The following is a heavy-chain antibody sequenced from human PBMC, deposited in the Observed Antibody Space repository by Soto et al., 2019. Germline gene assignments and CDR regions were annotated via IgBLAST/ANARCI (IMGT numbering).Heavy chain of an antibody. Sequence: ASVKVSCKASGYTFTGYYMHWVRQAPGQGLEWMGWINPNSGGTNYAQKFQGWVTMTRDTSISTAYMELSRLRSDDTAVYYCARVRGPYGGLPRSFSYGMDVWGQGTTVTVSS. J-gene: IGHJ6*02. V-gene: IGHV1-2*04. D-gene: IGHD3-10*01. CDR3: ARVRGPYGGLPRSFSYGMDV. CDR2: INPNSGGT. CDR1: GYTFTGYY.